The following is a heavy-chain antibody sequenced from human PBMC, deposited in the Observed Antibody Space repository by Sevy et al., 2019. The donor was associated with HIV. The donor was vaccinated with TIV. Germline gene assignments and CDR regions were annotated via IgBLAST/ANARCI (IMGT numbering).Heavy chain of an antibody. J-gene: IGHJ4*02. CDR2: ISGSGGST. V-gene: IGHV3-23*01. Sequence: GGSLRLSCAASGFTFSSYAMSWVRQAPGKGLEWVPAISGSGGSTYYADSVKGRFTISRDNSKNTLYLQMNSLRAEDTAVYYCAMTTVLYYFDYWGQGTLVTVSS. D-gene: IGHD4-17*01. CDR1: GFTFSSYA. CDR3: AMTTVLYYFDY.